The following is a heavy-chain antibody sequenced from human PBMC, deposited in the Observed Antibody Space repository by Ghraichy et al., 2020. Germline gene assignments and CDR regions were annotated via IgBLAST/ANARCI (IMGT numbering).Heavy chain of an antibody. CDR2: IYYTGGT. D-gene: IGHD3-10*01. Sequence: SQTLSLTCTVSGGSINNYYWSWIRQPPGKGLEYIGYIYYTGGTNYNPSLKSRVTMSVDTSKNQFSLKLTSVTAADTAVYYCARHYGSGTYPIDYWGQGTLVTVSS. CDR3: ARHYGSGTYPIDY. V-gene: IGHV4-59*01. CDR1: GGSINNYY. J-gene: IGHJ4*02.